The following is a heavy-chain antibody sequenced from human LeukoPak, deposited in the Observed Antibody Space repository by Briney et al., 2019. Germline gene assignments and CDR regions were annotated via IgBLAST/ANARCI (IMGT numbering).Heavy chain of an antibody. D-gene: IGHD3-22*01. CDR2: IYYSGST. CDR1: GGSISSYY. J-gene: IGHJ4*02. V-gene: IGHV4-59*08. Sequence: SETLSLTCTVSGGSISSYYWSWIRQPPGKGLEWIGYIYYSGSTNYNPSLKSRVTISVDTSKNQFSLKLSSVTAADRAVYYCARGYPYYYDSSGYYHYFDYWGQGTLVTVSS. CDR3: ARGYPYYYDSSGYYHYFDY.